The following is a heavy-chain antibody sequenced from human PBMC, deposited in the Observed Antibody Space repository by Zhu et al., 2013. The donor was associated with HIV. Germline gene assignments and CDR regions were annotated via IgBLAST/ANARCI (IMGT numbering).Heavy chain of an antibody. Sequence: QVQLVQSGAEVKKPGSSVKVSCKASGGTFSSYAISWVRQAPGQGLEWMGGIIPIFGTANYAQKFQGRVTITADESTSTAYMELSSLRSEDTAVYYCASTFAYYYDSSGYCAFDYWGQGTLVTVSS. V-gene: IGHV1-69*01. CDR1: GGTFSSYA. CDR2: IIPIFGTA. J-gene: IGHJ4*02. D-gene: IGHD3-22*01. CDR3: ASTFAYYYDSSGYCAFDY.